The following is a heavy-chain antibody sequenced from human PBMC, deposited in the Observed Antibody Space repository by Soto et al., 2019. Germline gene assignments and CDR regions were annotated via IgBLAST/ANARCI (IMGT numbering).Heavy chain of an antibody. CDR2: ITWNSDEI. CDR1: GFTFDDYA. CDR3: AASRGFDSSGYSGYYYGVDV. Sequence: EVQLVESGGGLVQPGRSLRLSCAASGFTFDDYAMHWVRQRPGRGLEWVSGITWNSDEIGYPDSVKGRFSISRDNTKKYLYLKMTSLRPDDPALYYCAASRGFDSSGYSGYYYGVDVWGQGTTVGVAS. J-gene: IGHJ6*02. D-gene: IGHD3-22*01. V-gene: IGHV3-9*01.